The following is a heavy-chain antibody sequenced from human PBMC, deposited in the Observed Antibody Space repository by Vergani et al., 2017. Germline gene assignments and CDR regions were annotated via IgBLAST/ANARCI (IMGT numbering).Heavy chain of an antibody. CDR1: GFTVSSNY. J-gene: IGHJ6*03. V-gene: IGHV3-53*02. D-gene: IGHD3-9*01. CDR3: AREGDILTGYTGYYYMDV. CDR2: IYSGGST. Sequence: EVQLVETGGGLIQPGGSLRLSCAASGFTVSSNYMSWVRQAPGKGLEWVSVIYSGGSTYYADSVKGRFTLSRDNSKNTLYLQMNSLRAEDTAVYYCAREGDILTGYTGYYYMDVWGKGTTVTVSS.